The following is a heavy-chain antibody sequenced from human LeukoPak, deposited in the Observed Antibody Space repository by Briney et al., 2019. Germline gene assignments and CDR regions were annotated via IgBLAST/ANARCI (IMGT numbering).Heavy chain of an antibody. CDR2: IYIVGST. Sequence: PGGSLRLSCAASGFTVSSNYMSWVRQAPGKGLELVSVIYIVGSTYYADSVKGRFAISSDNSKNTLYLQMNSLIAEDTAVYYCARDIGYTGSDRFDIWGQGTMVTVSS. V-gene: IGHV3-66*02. J-gene: IGHJ3*02. D-gene: IGHD5-12*01. CDR3: ARDIGYTGSDRFDI. CDR1: GFTVSSNY.